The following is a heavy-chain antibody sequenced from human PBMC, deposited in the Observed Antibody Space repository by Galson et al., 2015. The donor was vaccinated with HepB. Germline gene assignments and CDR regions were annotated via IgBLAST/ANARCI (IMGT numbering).Heavy chain of an antibody. CDR2: ISSNGGST. V-gene: IGHV3-64D*06. D-gene: IGHD3-16*01. CDR1: GFTFRSYA. Sequence: SLRLSCAASGFTFRSYAMHWVRQAPGKGLEYVSAISSNGGSTYYADSVRGRFTISRDNSKNTLYLQISSLRAEDTPVYYCVKGPGSAPLRNWFDPWGQGTLGTVSS. CDR3: VKGPGSAPLRNWFDP. J-gene: IGHJ5*02.